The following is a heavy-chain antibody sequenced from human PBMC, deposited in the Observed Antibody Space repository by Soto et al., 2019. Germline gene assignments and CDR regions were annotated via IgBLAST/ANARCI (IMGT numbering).Heavy chain of an antibody. Sequence: ASVKVSCKASGYTFTSYGMRWVRQAPGHARAWLVWISASNGTTNYAQKLQGRVTMTTDTSTSTAYMELRSLRSDDTAVYYCARVPRVPEAHYYDSSGPLNRFDPWGQGTLVTVSS. D-gene: IGHD3-22*01. V-gene: IGHV1-18*01. J-gene: IGHJ5*02. CDR2: ISASNGTT. CDR1: GYTFTSYG. CDR3: ARVPRVPEAHYYDSSGPLNRFDP.